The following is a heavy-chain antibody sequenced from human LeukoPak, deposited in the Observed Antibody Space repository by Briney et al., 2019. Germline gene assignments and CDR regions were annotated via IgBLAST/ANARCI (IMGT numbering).Heavy chain of an antibody. Sequence: PGGSLRLSCAASGFTFSSYEMNWVRQAPGKGLEWVSYISSSGSTIYYADSVKGRFTISRVNAKNSLYLQMNSLRAEDTAVYYCARDLGVDSYGYYGMDVWGQGTTVTVSS. V-gene: IGHV3-48*03. J-gene: IGHJ6*02. CDR3: ARDLGVDSYGYYGMDV. CDR1: GFTFSSYE. CDR2: ISSSGSTI. D-gene: IGHD5-18*01.